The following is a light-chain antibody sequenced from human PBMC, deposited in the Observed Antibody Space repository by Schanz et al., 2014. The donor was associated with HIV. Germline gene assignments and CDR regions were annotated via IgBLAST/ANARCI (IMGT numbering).Light chain of an antibody. CDR3: SSSGGSNNFVI. Sequence: QSALTQPPSASGSPGQSVTISCTGTSSDVGYYNYVSWYQQHPGKAPKLLISERTKRPSGVPDRFSGSTSGNTAFLTVSGLQAEDEADYYCSSSGGSNNFVIFGGGTQLTVL. CDR1: SSDVGYYNY. J-gene: IGLJ2*01. V-gene: IGLV2-8*01. CDR2: ERT.